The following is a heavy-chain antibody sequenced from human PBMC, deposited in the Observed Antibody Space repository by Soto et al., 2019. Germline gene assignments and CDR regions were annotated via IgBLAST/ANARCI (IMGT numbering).Heavy chain of an antibody. J-gene: IGHJ4*02. CDR2: LDYEEGER. CDR1: GTSLSGLP. CDR3: AAGVTTFDY. Sequence: ASVKVSCKVSGTSLSGLPMHWVRQAPGKGLEWMGSLDYEEGERSFAHRFQGRLTVTEDTSTDTAYMELSSLMTEDTAVYYCAAGVTTFDYWGQGTLVTVAS. D-gene: IGHD4-17*01. V-gene: IGHV1-24*01.